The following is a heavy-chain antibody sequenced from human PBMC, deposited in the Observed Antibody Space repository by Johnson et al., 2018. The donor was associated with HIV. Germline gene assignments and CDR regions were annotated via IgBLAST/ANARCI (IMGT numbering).Heavy chain of an antibody. J-gene: IGHJ3*02. CDR1: GFTFSSYA. Sequence: EKLVESGGGLVQPGGSLRLSCAASGFTFSSYAMSWVRQAPGKGLEWVSAISGSGGSTYYADSVKGRFTISRDNSKNTLYLQMNSLRAEDTAVYYCARAIAAAGTVGVDAFDIWGQGTMVTVSS. V-gene: IGHV3-23*04. CDR3: ARAIAAAGTVGVDAFDI. D-gene: IGHD6-13*01. CDR2: ISGSGGST.